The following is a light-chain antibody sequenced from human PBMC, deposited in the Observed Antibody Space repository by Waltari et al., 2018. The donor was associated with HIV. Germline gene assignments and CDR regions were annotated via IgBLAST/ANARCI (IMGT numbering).Light chain of an antibody. CDR1: QSVSSY. V-gene: IGKV3-11*01. CDR2: DAS. CDR3: QRRSNWPPAA. J-gene: IGKJ5*01. Sequence: EIVLTQSPATLSLYAGERATLPCRASQSVSSYLAWHQQKPGQAPRLLIYDASNRVTGIPVRCSGSAAGADCTLTSSGLVPEGVTVYYCQRRSNWPPAAFGQGTRRES.